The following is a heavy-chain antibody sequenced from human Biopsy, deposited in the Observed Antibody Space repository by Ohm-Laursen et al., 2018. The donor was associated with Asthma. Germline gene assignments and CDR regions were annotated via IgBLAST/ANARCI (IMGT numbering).Heavy chain of an antibody. V-gene: IGHV1-18*01. Sequence: EASVKVSCKTSGYTFNSAGITWVRQAPGQGLERMGWISVYNGNTKVAQKLQDRVTMITDTSTSTAYMELRSLRPDDTAVYFCARAVDYSHYYGIDVWGQGTTVTVS. CDR2: ISVYNGNT. D-gene: IGHD3-10*01. J-gene: IGHJ6*02. CDR1: GYTFNSAG. CDR3: ARAVDYSHYYGIDV.